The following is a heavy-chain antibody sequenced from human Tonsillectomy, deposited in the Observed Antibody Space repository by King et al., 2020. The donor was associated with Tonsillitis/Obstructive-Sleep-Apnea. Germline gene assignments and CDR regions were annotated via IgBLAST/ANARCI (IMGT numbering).Heavy chain of an antibody. Sequence: VQLVESGGGVVQPWRSLRLSCAASGFTFSSYAMHWVRQAPGKVLEWVSGISYDGSNKYYSYSLNGRFTISIDNSKKTLYLKMNSLRAEDTAWYYCARDGPTVTTWSPPSRDHYMDVWGKGTTVTVSS. D-gene: IGHD4-11*01. V-gene: IGHV3-30*01. CDR1: GFTFSSYA. J-gene: IGHJ6*03. CDR3: ARDGPTVTTWSPPSRDHYMDV. CDR2: ISYDGSNK.